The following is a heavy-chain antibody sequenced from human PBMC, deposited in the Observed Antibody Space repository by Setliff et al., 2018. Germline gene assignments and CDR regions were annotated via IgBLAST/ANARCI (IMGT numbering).Heavy chain of an antibody. V-gene: IGHV3-72*01. D-gene: IGHD1-7*01. CDR1: GFTFSDHY. CDR3: AKLRRDGHGLDY. J-gene: IGHJ4*02. CDR2: IRNKVNSYIT. Sequence: GGSLRLSCAASGFTFSDHYMDWVRQAPGKGLEWVGRIRNKVNSYITQYAASVEGRFTISRDDSKNSLYLQVNSLKTEDTAVYYCAKLRRDGHGLDYWGQGTLVTVSS.